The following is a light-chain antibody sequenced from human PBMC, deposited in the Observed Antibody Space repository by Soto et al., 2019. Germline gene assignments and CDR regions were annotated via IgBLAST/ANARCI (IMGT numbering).Light chain of an antibody. CDR2: RNN. CDR1: SSNIGSNY. CDR3: AAWDDSLSGSYV. V-gene: IGLV1-47*01. Sequence: QSVFSEPPAWSVTPEQRVTVSRSGSSSNIGSNYVYWYRQLTGTAAKLLIRRNNQRPSGVTDRFSGSNSGTSASLAISGLRSEDDADYYCAAWDDSLSGSYVFGTGTKVTVL. J-gene: IGLJ1*01.